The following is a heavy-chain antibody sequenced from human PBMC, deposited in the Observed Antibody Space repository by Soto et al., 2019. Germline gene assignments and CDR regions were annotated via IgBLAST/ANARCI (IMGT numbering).Heavy chain of an antibody. CDR2: ISSSSSYI. D-gene: IGHD6-6*01. V-gene: IGHV3-21*01. Sequence: ESGGGLVKPGGSLRLSCAASGFTFSSYSMNWVRQAPGKGLEWVSVISSSSSYIYYADSVKGRFTISRDNAKNSLYLQMNSLRAEDTAVYYCARGARDYYGMDVWGQGTTVTVSS. J-gene: IGHJ6*02. CDR1: GFTFSSYS. CDR3: ARGARDYYGMDV.